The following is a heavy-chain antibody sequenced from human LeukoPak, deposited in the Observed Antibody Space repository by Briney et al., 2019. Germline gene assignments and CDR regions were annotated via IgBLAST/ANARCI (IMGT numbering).Heavy chain of an antibody. J-gene: IGHJ4*02. Sequence: PSETLSLTCAVSGGSISTSNSYWGWIRRPPGKGLEWVSVIYSGGSTYYADSVKGRFTISRNNSKNTLYLQMNSLRVEDTALYYCAKDQGAYRGSGSSTPDYWGQGTLVTVSS. V-gene: IGHV3-53*01. D-gene: IGHD3-10*01. CDR2: IYSGGST. CDR1: GGSISTSNSY. CDR3: AKDQGAYRGSGSSTPDY.